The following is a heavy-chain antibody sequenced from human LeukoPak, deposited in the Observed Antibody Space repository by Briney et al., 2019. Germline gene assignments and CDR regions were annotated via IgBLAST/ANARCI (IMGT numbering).Heavy chain of an antibody. CDR3: ARASNWFDP. V-gene: IGHV4-30-2*05. Sequence: SQTLSLTCAVSGGSISSGGYSWSWIRQPPGKGLEWIGYIYHSGSTYYNPSLKSRVTISVDTSKNQFSLKLSSVTAADTAVYYCARASNWFDPWGQGTLVTVSS. CDR2: IYHSGST. J-gene: IGHJ5*02. CDR1: GGSISSGGYS.